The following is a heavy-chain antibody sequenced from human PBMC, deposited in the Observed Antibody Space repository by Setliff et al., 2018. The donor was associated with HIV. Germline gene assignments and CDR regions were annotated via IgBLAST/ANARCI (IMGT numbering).Heavy chain of an antibody. J-gene: IGHJ5*02. Sequence: SETLSLTCTVSGDSISSSYYYWGWIRQPPGKGLEWIGTFFHTGSISYNPSLRSRVTMSVDTSENLFSLRLIFVTAADTGVYYCGRGWFDPWGQGTLVTVSS. CDR3: GRGWFDP. D-gene: IGHD3-10*01. V-gene: IGHV4-39*07. CDR1: GDSISSSYYY. CDR2: FFHTGSI.